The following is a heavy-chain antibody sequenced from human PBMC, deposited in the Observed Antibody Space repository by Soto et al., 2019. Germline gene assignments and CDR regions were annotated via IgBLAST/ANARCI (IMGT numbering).Heavy chain of an antibody. CDR2: TYYRSKWYS. CDR3: AFSSQQRVSDYYYYGMDV. D-gene: IGHD6-13*01. V-gene: IGHV6-1*01. J-gene: IGHJ6*02. CDR1: GDSVSSNSAA. Sequence: SQTLSLTCAISGDSVSSNSAAWNWIRQSPSRGLEWLGRTYYRSKWYSDYAVSVKSRITINPDTSKNQFSLQLNSVTPEDTAVYYCAFSSQQRVSDYYYYGMDVWGQGTTVTVSS.